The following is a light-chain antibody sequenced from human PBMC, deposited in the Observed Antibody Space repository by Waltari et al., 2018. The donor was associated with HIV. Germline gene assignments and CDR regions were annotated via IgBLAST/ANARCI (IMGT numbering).Light chain of an antibody. CDR3: QQYHSWPVT. CDR1: QNVNNN. V-gene: IGKV3-15*01. J-gene: IGKJ4*01. CDR2: SAS. Sequence: EIVMTQSPATLSVSPGERATLSCRASQNVNNNLAWYQQKPGQAPRLLIYSASTRATGLPARFSGSGSGTEFTLTISSLQFEDSAVYFCQQYHSWPVTFGGGTRVQIK.